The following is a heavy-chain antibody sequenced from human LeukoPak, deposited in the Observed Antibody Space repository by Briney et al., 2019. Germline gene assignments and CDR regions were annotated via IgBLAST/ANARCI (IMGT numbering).Heavy chain of an antibody. CDR1: GGSISSYY. CDR2: IYTSGST. V-gene: IGHV4-4*07. Sequence: PSETLSLTCTVAGGSISSYYWSWIRQPAGMGLEWIGRIYTSGSTNYNPSLKSRVTMSVDTSKNQFSLKLSSVTAADTAVYYCARGYYDFWSGNNWFDPWGQGTLVTVSS. CDR3: ARGYYDFWSGNNWFDP. J-gene: IGHJ5*02. D-gene: IGHD3-3*01.